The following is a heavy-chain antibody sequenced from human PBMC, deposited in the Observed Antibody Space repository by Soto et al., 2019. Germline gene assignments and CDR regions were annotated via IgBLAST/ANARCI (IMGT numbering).Heavy chain of an antibody. V-gene: IGHV1-69*02. CDR1: GDTFTFYS. J-gene: IGHJ4*02. CDR2: INPILSMS. Sequence: QVQLVQSGAEVKKPGSSVRVSCKASGDTFTFYSINWVRQAPGLGLEWMGRINPILSMSNYAQRFQGRVTMTADKSTSTAYMDLISLRSEDTAMYYCASSYGSGYRAFDYWGQGALVTVSS. CDR3: ASSYGSGYRAFDY. D-gene: IGHD3-10*01.